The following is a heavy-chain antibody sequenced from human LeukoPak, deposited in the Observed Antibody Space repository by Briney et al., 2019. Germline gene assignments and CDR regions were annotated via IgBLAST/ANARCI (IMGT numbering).Heavy chain of an antibody. CDR3: ARDKNHYDSSGYYQTPWYFDL. CDR1: GYTFTSYY. V-gene: IGHV1-46*01. J-gene: IGHJ2*01. Sequence: ASVKVSCKASGYTFTSYYMHWVRQAPGQGLEWMGIINPSGGSTSYAQKFQGRVTMTRDMSTSTVYMELSSLRSEDTAVYYCARDKNHYDSSGYYQTPWYFDLWGRGTLVTVSS. CDR2: INPSGGST. D-gene: IGHD3-22*01.